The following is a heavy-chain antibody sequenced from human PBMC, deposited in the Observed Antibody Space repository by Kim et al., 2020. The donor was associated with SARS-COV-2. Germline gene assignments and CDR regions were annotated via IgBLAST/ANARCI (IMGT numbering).Heavy chain of an antibody. V-gene: IGHV3-23*01. CDR2: ISGSGGST. CDR3: AKVGIAARYYYYGMDV. Sequence: GGSLRLSCAASGFTFSSYAMSWVRQAPGKGLEWVSAISGSGGSTYYADSVKGRFTISRDNSKNTLYLQMNSLRAEDTAVYYCAKVGIAARYYYYGMDVWGQGTTVTVSS. D-gene: IGHD6-6*01. J-gene: IGHJ6*02. CDR1: GFTFSSYA.